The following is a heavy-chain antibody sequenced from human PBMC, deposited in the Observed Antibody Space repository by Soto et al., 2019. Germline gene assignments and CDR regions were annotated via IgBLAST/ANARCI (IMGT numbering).Heavy chain of an antibody. CDR3: ASDSSSSVLDYYYYGMDV. J-gene: IGHJ6*02. Sequence: EVQLVESGGGLVQPGGSLRLSCAASGFTFSSYSMNWVRQAPGKGLEWVSYISSSSSTIYYADSVKGRFTISRDNAKNSLYLQINSLRDEDTAVYYCASDSSSSVLDYYYYGMDVWGQGTTVTVSS. D-gene: IGHD6-6*01. V-gene: IGHV3-48*02. CDR1: GFTFSSYS. CDR2: ISSSSSTI.